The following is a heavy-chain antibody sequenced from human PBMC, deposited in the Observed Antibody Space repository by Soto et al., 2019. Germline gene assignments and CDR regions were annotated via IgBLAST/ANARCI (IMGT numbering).Heavy chain of an antibody. CDR1: GYTLTGYY. D-gene: IGHD4-17*01. CDR2: INPNSGGT. Sequence: ASVKVSWKASGYTLTGYYIHCGRQAPGQGLEWMGWINPNSGGTNYAQKFQGRVTMTRDTSISTAYMELSRLRSDDTAVYYCARDPYGDFYFDYWGQGTLVTVSS. CDR3: ARDPYGDFYFDY. V-gene: IGHV1-2*02. J-gene: IGHJ4*02.